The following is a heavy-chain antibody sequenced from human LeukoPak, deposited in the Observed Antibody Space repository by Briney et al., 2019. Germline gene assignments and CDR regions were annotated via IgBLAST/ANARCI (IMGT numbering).Heavy chain of an antibody. D-gene: IGHD4-17*01. CDR1: GGSISSGGYY. J-gene: IGHJ4*02. CDR3: ARDSTVYGDYIF. CDR2: IYYSGST. Sequence: SETLSLTCTVSGGSISSGGYYWSWIRQHTGKGLEWIGYIYYSGSTYYNPFLKSRVTISVDTSKNQFSLELSSVTAADTAVYYCARDSTVYGDYIFWGQGTLVTVSS. V-gene: IGHV4-31*03.